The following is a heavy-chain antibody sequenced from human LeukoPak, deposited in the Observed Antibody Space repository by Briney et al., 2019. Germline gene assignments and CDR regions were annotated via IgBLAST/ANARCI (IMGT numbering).Heavy chain of an antibody. J-gene: IGHJ4*02. CDR1: GFIVSSNY. Sequence: PGGSLRLSCAASGFIVSSNYMSWVRQAPGKGLEWVSIIYSGGSTYYADSVKGRFTISRDNSKNTLYLQMSSLRVEDTAVYYCANEDSSGYYYWGQGTLVTVSS. D-gene: IGHD3-22*01. CDR2: IYSGGST. CDR3: ANEDSSGYYY. V-gene: IGHV3-53*01.